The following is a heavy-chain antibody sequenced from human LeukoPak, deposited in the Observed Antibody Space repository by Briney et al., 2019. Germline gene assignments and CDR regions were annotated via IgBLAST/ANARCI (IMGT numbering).Heavy chain of an antibody. D-gene: IGHD6-19*01. CDR2: ISGSGGST. CDR1: GFTFSSYA. Sequence: GGSLRLSCAASGFTFSSYAMSWVRQAPGKGLGWVSAISGSGGSTYYADSVKGRFTISRDNSKNTLYLQMNSLRAEDTAVYYCAKVEGGYSSGLLFDYWGQGTLVTVSS. CDR3: AKVEGGYSSGLLFDY. V-gene: IGHV3-23*01. J-gene: IGHJ4*02.